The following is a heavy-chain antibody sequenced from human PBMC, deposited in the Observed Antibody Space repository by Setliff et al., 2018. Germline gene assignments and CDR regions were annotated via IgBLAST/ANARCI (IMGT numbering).Heavy chain of an antibody. D-gene: IGHD1-1*01. CDR2: ISAYNGNT. CDR1: GYTFTSYG. CDR3: ARDSLTTLRRRSFDI. V-gene: IGHV1-18*01. Sequence: GASVKVSCKASGYTFTSYGISWVRQAPGQGLEWMGWISAYNGNTNYAQKLQGRVTMTTDTSTSTAYMELRSLRSDDTAVYYCARDSLTTLRRRSFDIWGQGTMVTVSS. J-gene: IGHJ3*02.